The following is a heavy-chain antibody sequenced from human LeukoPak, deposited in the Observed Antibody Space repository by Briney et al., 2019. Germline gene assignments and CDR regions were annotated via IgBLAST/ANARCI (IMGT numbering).Heavy chain of an antibody. J-gene: IGHJ4*02. CDR3: ARSELEVAYYYDSSGYLTYFY. V-gene: IGHV1-69*13. Sequence: SVRVSCKTSGGNFSSYATSWVRQDPGQGLDWMGGIIPIFGTANYAQKFQGRVTITADESTSTAYMELSSLRSEDTAVYYCARSELEVAYYYDSSGYLTYFYWGQGTLVTVSS. CDR2: IIPIFGTA. CDR1: GGNFSSYA. D-gene: IGHD3-22*01.